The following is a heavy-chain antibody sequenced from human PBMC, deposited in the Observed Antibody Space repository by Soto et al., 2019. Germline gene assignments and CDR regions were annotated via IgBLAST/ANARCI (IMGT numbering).Heavy chain of an antibody. Sequence: EVQLLESGGGLVQPGGSLRLSCAASGFTFSSYAMSWVRQAPGKGLEWVSAISGSGGITYYADSVKGRFTISRDNSKNTLYLQMNSLRAEETAVYYCAKDRVITFGGVMPLTFGYWGQGTLVTVSS. CDR3: AKDRVITFGGVMPLTFGY. D-gene: IGHD3-16*01. V-gene: IGHV3-23*01. CDR1: GFTFSSYA. J-gene: IGHJ4*02. CDR2: ISGSGGIT.